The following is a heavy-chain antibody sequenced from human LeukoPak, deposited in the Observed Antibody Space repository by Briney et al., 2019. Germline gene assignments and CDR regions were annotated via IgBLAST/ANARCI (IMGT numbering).Heavy chain of an antibody. V-gene: IGHV1-18*01. J-gene: IGHJ4*02. D-gene: IGHD4-17*01. CDR3: ARGYDYGDYVGDFDY. CDR1: GYTFTSYP. CDR2: ITTYNGNT. Sequence: GASVKVSCKASGYTFTSYPISWVRQAPGQGLEWMGWITTYNGNTNYAQKLQGRVTMTTDTSTSTAYMDLRGLRSDDTAVYYCARGYDYGDYVGDFDYSGQGTLVTVSS.